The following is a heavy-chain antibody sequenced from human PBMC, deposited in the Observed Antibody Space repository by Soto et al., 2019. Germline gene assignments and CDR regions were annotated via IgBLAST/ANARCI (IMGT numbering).Heavy chain of an antibody. CDR1: GFTFSSYE. Sequence: PGGSLRLSXAASGFTFSSYEMNWVRRALGKVLEWVSYISSSGSTIYYADSVKGRFTISRDNAKHSLYLQMNSLRAEDTAVYYCAREPPYYYYYGMDVWGQGTTVTVSS. CDR2: ISSSGSTI. CDR3: AREPPYYYYYGMDV. J-gene: IGHJ6*02. V-gene: IGHV3-48*03.